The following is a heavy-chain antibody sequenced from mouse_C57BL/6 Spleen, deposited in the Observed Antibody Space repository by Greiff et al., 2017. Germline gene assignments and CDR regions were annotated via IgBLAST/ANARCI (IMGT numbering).Heavy chain of an antibody. J-gene: IGHJ2*01. CDR2: IYPGDGGT. V-gene: IGHV1-82*01. D-gene: IGHD4-1*01. CDR3: ARVNWDLYYFDY. Sequence: QVQLQQSGPELVKPGASVKISCKASGYAFSSSWMNWVKQRPGTGLEWIGRIYPGDGGTNYNGKFKGKATLTAAKSSSTAYMQLSSLTSEDSAVYFCARVNWDLYYFDYWGQGTTLTVSS. CDR1: GYAFSSSW.